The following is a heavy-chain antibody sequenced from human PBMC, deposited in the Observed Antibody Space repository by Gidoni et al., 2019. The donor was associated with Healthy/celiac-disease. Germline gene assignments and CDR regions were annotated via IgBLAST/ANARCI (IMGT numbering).Heavy chain of an antibody. CDR1: AFSLSTSGMC. Sequence: QVTLRASGPALVKPTQTLTLTCTFSAFSLSTSGMCVSWIRQPPGKVLEWLALIAWDDDKYYSTSLKTRLTIDKDTTKDQVVLTMTNMDPVDTATYYCARIRDDTAGGMDVWGQGTTVTVSS. J-gene: IGHJ6*02. D-gene: IGHD6-13*01. V-gene: IGHV2-70*01. CDR2: IAWDDDK. CDR3: ARIRDDTAGGMDV.